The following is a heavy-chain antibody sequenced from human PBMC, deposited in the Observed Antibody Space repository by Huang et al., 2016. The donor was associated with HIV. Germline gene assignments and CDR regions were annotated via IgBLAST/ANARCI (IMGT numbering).Heavy chain of an antibody. D-gene: IGHD3-22*01. CDR2: MNPKRGNT. Sequence: QVQLVQSGAEVKKPGASVKVSCKASGYTFTSYDIHWVRQATGQGLEWGGWMNPKRGNTGYAQKFQGRVTMTSNTSISTAYMELSSMRSEDTAVYYCARGLYYYDSSGYTHDAFDIWGQGTMVTVSS. V-gene: IGHV1-8*01. CDR1: GYTFTSYD. J-gene: IGHJ3*02. CDR3: ARGLYYYDSSGYTHDAFDI.